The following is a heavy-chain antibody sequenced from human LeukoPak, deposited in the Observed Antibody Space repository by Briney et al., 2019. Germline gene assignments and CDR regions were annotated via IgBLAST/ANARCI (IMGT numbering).Heavy chain of an antibody. CDR3: ARDIGYDSSGYYRD. CDR2: IIPIFGTA. D-gene: IGHD3-22*01. J-gene: IGHJ4*02. V-gene: IGHV1-69*05. Sequence: SVKVSCKASGGTFSSYAISWVRQAPGQGLEWMGGIIPIFGTANYAQKFQGRVTITTDESTSTAYIELSSLRSEDTAVYYCARDIGYDSSGYYRDWGQGTLVTVSS. CDR1: GGTFSSYA.